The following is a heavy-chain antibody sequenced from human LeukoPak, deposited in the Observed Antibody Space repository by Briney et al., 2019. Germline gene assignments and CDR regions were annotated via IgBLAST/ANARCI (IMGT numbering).Heavy chain of an antibody. CDR2: IRSKANSYAT. V-gene: IGHV3-73*01. CDR3: TGRTAITDY. Sequence: GGSLRLSCAASGFAFSTYAMHWVRQASGKGLEWVGRIRSKANSYATAYAASVKGSFTISRDDSKNTPYLQMNSLKTEDTAVYYCTGRTAITDYWGQGTLVTVSS. D-gene: IGHD5-18*01. J-gene: IGHJ4*02. CDR1: GFAFSTYA.